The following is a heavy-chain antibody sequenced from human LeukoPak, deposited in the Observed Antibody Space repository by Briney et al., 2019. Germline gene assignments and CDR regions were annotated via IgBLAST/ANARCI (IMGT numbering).Heavy chain of an antibody. CDR3: ATNSDIVVVPAATPALGY. D-gene: IGHD2-2*01. CDR1: GGSISSGDYY. J-gene: IGHJ4*02. V-gene: IGHV4-30-4*01. CDR2: IYYSGST. Sequence: PSQTLSLTCTVSGGSISSGDYYGSWIRQPPGKGLEWIGYIYYSGSTYYNPSLKSRVTISVDTSKNQFSLKLSSVTAADTAVYYCATNSDIVVVPAATPALGYWGQGTLVTVSS.